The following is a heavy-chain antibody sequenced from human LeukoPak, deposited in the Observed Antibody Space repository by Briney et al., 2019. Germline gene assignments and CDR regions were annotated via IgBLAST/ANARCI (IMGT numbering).Heavy chain of an antibody. D-gene: IGHD6-19*01. CDR3: AREEYSSGYVYFDY. V-gene: IGHV3-21*04. Sequence: PGGSLRLSCEASGFIFSNFNMNWVRQVPGKGLEWVSSISSNSNYKYYADSARGRFTISRDNAKTSLYLQINSLRPEDTALYYCAREEYSSGYVYFDYWGQGTLVTVSS. CDR2: ISSNSNYK. J-gene: IGHJ4*02. CDR1: GFIFSNFN.